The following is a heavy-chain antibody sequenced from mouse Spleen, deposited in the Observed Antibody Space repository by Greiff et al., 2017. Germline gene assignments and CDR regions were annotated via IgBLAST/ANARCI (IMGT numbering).Heavy chain of an antibody. V-gene: IGHV1-81*01. CDR2: IYPRSGNT. D-gene: IGHD2-1*01. CDR1: GYTFTSYG. J-gene: IGHJ1*01. Sequence: QVQLQQSGAELARPGASVKLSCKASGYTFTSYGISWVKQRTGQGLEWIGEIYPRSGNTYYNEKFKGKATLTADKSSSTAYMELRSLTSEDSAVYFCARWGNYGWYFDVWGAGTTVTVSS. CDR3: ARWGNYGWYFDV.